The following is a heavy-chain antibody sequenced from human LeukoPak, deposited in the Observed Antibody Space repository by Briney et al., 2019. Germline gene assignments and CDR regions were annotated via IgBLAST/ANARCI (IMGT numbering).Heavy chain of an antibody. CDR2: IYYSGST. J-gene: IGHJ6*02. CDR1: GGSISSGGYY. V-gene: IGHV4-31*03. D-gene: IGHD3-9*01. CDR3: AREVYDILTGQGYYYGMDV. Sequence: SETLSLTCTVSGGSISSGGYYWSWIRQHPGKGLEWIGYIYYSGSTYYNPSLKSRVTISVDTSKNQFSLELSSVTAADTAVYYCAREVYDILTGQGYYYGMDVWGQGTTVTVSS.